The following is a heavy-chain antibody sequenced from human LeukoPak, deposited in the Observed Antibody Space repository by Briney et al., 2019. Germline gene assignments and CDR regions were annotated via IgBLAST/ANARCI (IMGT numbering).Heavy chain of an antibody. D-gene: IGHD1-26*01. V-gene: IGHV1-2*02. CDR2: INPNSGGT. CDR3: ARVEEWELLRY. CDR1: GYTFTSYG. J-gene: IGHJ4*02. Sequence: EASVKVSCKASGYTFTSYGISWVRQAPGQGLEWMGWINPNSGGTNYAQKFQGRVTMTRDTSISTAYMELSRLRSDDTAVYYCARVEEWELLRYWGQGTLVTVSS.